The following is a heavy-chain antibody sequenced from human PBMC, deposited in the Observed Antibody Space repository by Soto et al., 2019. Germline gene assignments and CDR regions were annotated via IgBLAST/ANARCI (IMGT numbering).Heavy chain of an antibody. CDR2: LSGSGTST. D-gene: IGHD6-19*01. CDR3: AKATTNGGWFNPFDS. V-gene: IGHV3-23*01. Sequence: GSLRLSCAASGFSFVNYAMIWVRQAPGKGLEWVSGLSGSGTSTYYADSVKGRFTISRDNSRDTLFLQMNSLTADDTAVYYCAKATTNGGWFNPFDSWGQGALVTVSS. CDR1: GFSFVNYA. J-gene: IGHJ4*02.